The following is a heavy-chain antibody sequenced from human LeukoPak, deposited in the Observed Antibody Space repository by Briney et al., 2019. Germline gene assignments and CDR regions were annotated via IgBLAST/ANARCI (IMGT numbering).Heavy chain of an antibody. CDR1: GFTVSSNS. Sequence: PGGSLRLSCAATGFTVSSNSMSWVRQAPGKGLEWVAVISYDGSNKYYTDSVKGRFTISRDNSKNTLYLQMNSLRAEDTAVYYCAKSPDILTGSFFDYWGQGTLVTVSS. V-gene: IGHV3-30*18. J-gene: IGHJ4*02. CDR2: ISYDGSNK. D-gene: IGHD3-9*01. CDR3: AKSPDILTGSFFDY.